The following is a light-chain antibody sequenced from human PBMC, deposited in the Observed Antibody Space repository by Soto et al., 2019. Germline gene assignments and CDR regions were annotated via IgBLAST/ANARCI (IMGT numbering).Light chain of an antibody. J-gene: IGKJ1*01. V-gene: IGKV1-5*01. Sequence: DIQMTQSPSTLSASVGDRVTITCRASQNIDDYLAWYQRKPGKAPKLLIYDASNLQSGVPSRFSGSGSGTEFTLIISSLQPDDFATYYCQQYNSYWMFGLGTKVDIK. CDR1: QNIDDY. CDR2: DAS. CDR3: QQYNSYWM.